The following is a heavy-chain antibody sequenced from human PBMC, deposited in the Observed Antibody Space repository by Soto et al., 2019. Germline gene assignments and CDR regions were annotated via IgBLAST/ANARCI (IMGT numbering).Heavy chain of an antibody. Sequence: ASVKVSCKASGYTFTSYGISWVRQAPGQGLEWMGWISAYNGNTNYAQKLKGRVTMTTDTSTSTAYMELRSLRSDDTAVYYCARDLCSGGSCYPDYWGQGTLVTVSS. V-gene: IGHV1-18*01. D-gene: IGHD2-15*01. CDR2: ISAYNGNT. CDR3: ARDLCSGGSCYPDY. CDR1: GYTFTSYG. J-gene: IGHJ4*02.